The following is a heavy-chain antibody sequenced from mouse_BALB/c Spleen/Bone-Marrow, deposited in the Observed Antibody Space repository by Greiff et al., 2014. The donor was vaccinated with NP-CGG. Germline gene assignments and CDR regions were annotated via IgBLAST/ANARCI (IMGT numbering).Heavy chain of an antibody. CDR1: GYTFTSYV. CDR3: ARRQFITTAAWFAY. D-gene: IGHD1-2*01. Sequence: EVQLQQSGPELVKPGASVKMSCKASGYTFTSYVMHWVKQKPGQGLEWIGYINPYNDGTKYNEKFKGKATLTSDKSSSTAYMEPSSRTSEDAAVYYCARRQFITTAAWFAYWGQGTLATVPA. V-gene: IGHV1-14*01. J-gene: IGHJ3*01. CDR2: INPYNDGT.